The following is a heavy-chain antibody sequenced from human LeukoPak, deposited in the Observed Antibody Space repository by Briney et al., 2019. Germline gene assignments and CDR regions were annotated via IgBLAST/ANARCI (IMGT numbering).Heavy chain of an antibody. CDR1: GFTFSSYS. V-gene: IGHV3-48*01. Sequence: GGSLRLSCAASGFTFSSYSMNRVRQAPGKGLEWVSYISSSSTIYYADSVKGRFTISRDNAKNSLYLQMNSLRAEDTAVYYCARASESYSTQYYYYYYYMDVWGKGTTVTVSS. CDR3: ARASESYSTQYYYYYYYMDV. J-gene: IGHJ6*03. D-gene: IGHD2-15*01. CDR2: ISSSSTI.